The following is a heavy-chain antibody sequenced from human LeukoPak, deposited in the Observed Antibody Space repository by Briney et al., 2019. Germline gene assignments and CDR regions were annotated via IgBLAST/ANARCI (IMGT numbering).Heavy chain of an antibody. CDR3: ASRGGYSNYWGSSFDY. V-gene: IGHV4-34*01. Sequence: SETLSLTCAVYGGSFSGYYWSWIRQPPGKGLEWIGEINHSGSTNYNPSLKSRVTISVDTSKNQFSLKLSSVTAADTAVYYCASRGGYSNYWGSSFDYWGQGTLVTVSS. J-gene: IGHJ4*02. D-gene: IGHD4-11*01. CDR1: GGSFSGYY. CDR2: INHSGST.